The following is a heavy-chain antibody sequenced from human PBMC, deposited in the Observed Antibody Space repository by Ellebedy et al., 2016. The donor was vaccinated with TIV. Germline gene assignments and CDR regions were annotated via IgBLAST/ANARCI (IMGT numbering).Heavy chain of an antibody. V-gene: IGHV1-46*04. J-gene: IGHJ4*02. CDR3: ARDDLEDFWSGYPDY. D-gene: IGHD3-3*01. CDR2: INPSGGKT. CDR1: GYTFTSYG. Sequence: AASVKVSCKASGYTFTSYGISWVRQAPGQGLEWMGKINPSGGKTTYAQKLQGRVTMTRDTSTSVVYVELTSLRSEDTAVYYCARDDLEDFWSGYPDYWGQGTLVTVSS.